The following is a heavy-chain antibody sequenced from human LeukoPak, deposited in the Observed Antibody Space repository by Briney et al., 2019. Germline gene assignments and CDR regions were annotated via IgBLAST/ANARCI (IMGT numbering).Heavy chain of an antibody. Sequence: PGGSLRLSCAASGFTFSSYSMTWVRQAPGKGLELVANIKHDGSDKYYVDSVKGRFSISKDNSKSSLYLQMNSLRAEDTAVYYCAREAVEGIVVALDYWGQGTLVTVSS. CDR1: GFTFSSYS. CDR3: AREAVEGIVVALDY. CDR2: IKHDGSDK. J-gene: IGHJ4*02. V-gene: IGHV3-7*05. D-gene: IGHD3-22*01.